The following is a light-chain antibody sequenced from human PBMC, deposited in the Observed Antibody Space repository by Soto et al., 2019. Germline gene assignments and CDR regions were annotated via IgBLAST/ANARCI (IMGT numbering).Light chain of an antibody. Sequence: QSALTQPPSASGSPGQSVTIPCTGTSSDVGGYDHVSWYQQHPGKAPKLMIYEVTKRPAGVPDRFSGSSSGNTASLTITGTLSTDEADYYCQAWDSDSVVFGGGTKLTVL. V-gene: IGLV2-8*01. CDR2: EVT. CDR1: SSDVGGYDH. J-gene: IGLJ2*01. CDR3: QAWDSDSVV.